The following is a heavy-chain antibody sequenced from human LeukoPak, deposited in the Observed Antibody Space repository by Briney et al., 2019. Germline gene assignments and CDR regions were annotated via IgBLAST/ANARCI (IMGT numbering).Heavy chain of an antibody. CDR2: MNPNSGNT. CDR1: GYTFTSYD. Sequence: GASVKDSCKASGYTFTSYDINWVRQATGQGLEWMGWMNPNSGNTGYAQKFQGRVTMTRNTSISTAYMELSSLRSEDTAVYYCARGQGIAALWYYYYYGMDVWGQGTTVTVSS. V-gene: IGHV1-8*01. J-gene: IGHJ6*02. CDR3: ARGQGIAALWYYYYYGMDV. D-gene: IGHD6-25*01.